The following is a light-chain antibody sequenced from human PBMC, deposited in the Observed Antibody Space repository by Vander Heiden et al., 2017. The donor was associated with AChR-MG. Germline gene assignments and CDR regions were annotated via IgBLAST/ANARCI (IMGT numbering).Light chain of an antibody. J-gene: IGKJ2*01. Sequence: EVVLTQSPGTLSLSPGERATFSCRASQSIRSTYLAWYQQTLGQPPRLLIYGASTRATGIPDRFSGGGSGTDFTLSISRLEPEDFAMYYCHHYGRSQAFGQGTKLEIK. V-gene: IGKV3-20*01. CDR2: GAS. CDR1: QSIRSTY. CDR3: HHYGRSQA.